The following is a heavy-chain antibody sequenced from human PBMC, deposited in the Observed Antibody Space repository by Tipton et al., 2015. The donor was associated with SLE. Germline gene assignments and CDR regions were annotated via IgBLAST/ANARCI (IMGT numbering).Heavy chain of an antibody. CDR2: ISYDGSNK. J-gene: IGHJ4*02. D-gene: IGHD3-22*01. CDR3: ARGSDYYDSSGYYPFDY. V-gene: IGHV3-30*04. Sequence: SLRLSCAASGFTFSSYAMHWVRQAPGKGLEWVAVISYDGSNKYYADSVKGRFTISRDNSKNTLYLQMNSLRAEDTAVYYCARGSDYYDSSGYYPFDYWGQGTLVPVSS. CDR1: GFTFSSYA.